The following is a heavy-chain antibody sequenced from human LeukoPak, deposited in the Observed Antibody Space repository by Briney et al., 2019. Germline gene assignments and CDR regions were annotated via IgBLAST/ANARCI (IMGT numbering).Heavy chain of an antibody. CDR3: ATAQTGPIDY. CDR2: INPNSGGT. J-gene: IGHJ4*02. Sequence: GASVKISCKASGYTFTSYGISWVRQAPRQGLEWMGWINPNSGGTNYAQKFQGRVTMTEDTSTDTAYMELSSLRSEDTAVYYCATAQTGPIDYWGQGTLVTVSS. D-gene: IGHD1-1*01. CDR1: GYTFTSYG. V-gene: IGHV1-18*01.